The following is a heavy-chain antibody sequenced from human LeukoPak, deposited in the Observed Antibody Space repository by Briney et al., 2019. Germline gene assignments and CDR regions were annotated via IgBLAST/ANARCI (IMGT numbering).Heavy chain of an antibody. D-gene: IGHD3-10*02. J-gene: IGHJ3*02. CDR1: GGSITSYY. V-gene: IGHV4-34*01. CDR2: INHSGST. Sequence: PSETLSLTCTVSGGSITSYYWSWIRQPPGKGLEWIGEINHSGSTNYNPSLKSRVTISVDTSKNQFSLKLSSVTAADTAVYYCARLPSVRGTGAFDIWGQGTMVTVSS. CDR3: ARLPSVRGTGAFDI.